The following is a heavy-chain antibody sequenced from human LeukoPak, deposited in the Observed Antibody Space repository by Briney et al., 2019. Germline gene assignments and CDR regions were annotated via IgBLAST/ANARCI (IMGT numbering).Heavy chain of an antibody. CDR1: GFTFSDYY. J-gene: IGHJ6*03. V-gene: IGHV3-23*01. CDR3: ARDQAYYYGSGSHAEYYMDV. CDR2: TSGSGSST. D-gene: IGHD3-10*01. Sequence: GGSLRLSCAASGFTFSDYYISWIRQAPGKGLQWVSGTSGSGSSTYYADSVKGRFTISRDSSKSTVYLQMNSLRAEDTAVYYCARDQAYYYGSGSHAEYYMDVWGKGTTVTVSS.